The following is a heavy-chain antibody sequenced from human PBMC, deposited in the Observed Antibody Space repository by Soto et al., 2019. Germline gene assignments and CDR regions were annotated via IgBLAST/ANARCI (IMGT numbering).Heavy chain of an antibody. CDR3: TTADYDSSGYYTRA. J-gene: IGHJ5*02. Sequence: GGSLRLSCAASGFTFSNAWMSWVRQAPGKGLEWVGRIKSKTDGGTTDYAAPVKGRFTISRDDSKNTLYLQMNSLKTVDTAVYYCTTADYDSSGYYTRAWGQGTLVTVSS. V-gene: IGHV3-15*01. CDR1: GFTFSNAW. CDR2: IKSKTDGGTT. D-gene: IGHD3-22*01.